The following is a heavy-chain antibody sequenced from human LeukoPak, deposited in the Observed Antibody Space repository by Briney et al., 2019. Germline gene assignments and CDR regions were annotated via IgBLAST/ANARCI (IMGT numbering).Heavy chain of an antibody. J-gene: IGHJ5*02. CDR1: GGXFNNYA. D-gene: IGHD1/OR15-1a*01. CDR3: ATVPVEQNNDGLIKVASFLDP. CDR2: IIPLSGTA. V-gene: IGHV1-69*13. Sequence: ASVKVSCKASGGXFNNYAISWVRQAPGQGLEWMGGIIPLSGTADYAQRFQGRLSITADESTRTAYMELSSLTSEDMAVYYCATVPVEQNNDGLIKVASFLDPWGQGTLVTVSS.